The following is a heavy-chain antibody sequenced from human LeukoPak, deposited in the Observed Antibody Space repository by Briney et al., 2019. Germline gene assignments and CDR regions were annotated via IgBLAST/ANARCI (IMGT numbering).Heavy chain of an antibody. Sequence: GSSVKVSCKASGYTFTYRDLHWVRQAPGQALEWMGWITPFNGNTNYAQKFQDRVTITRDRSMSTAYMELSSLRSEDTAMYYCANTGDDSSGAFDIWGQGTMVTVSS. D-gene: IGHD3-22*01. CDR3: ANTGDDSSGAFDI. J-gene: IGHJ3*02. V-gene: IGHV1-45*02. CDR2: ITPFNGNT. CDR1: GYTFTYRD.